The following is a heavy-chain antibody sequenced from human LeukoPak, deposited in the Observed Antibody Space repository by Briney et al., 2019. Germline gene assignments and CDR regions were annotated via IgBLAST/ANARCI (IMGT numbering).Heavy chain of an antibody. CDR2: INTGGDPT. J-gene: IGHJ4*02. D-gene: IGHD1-1*01. CDR3: ARDWAPGTTKKVDY. V-gene: IGHV3-23*01. CDR1: GFNFGDFP. Sequence: GGSLRLSCAASGFNFGDFPMTWVRHAPGKGLELVSSINTGGDPTSYADSVKGRFTISRDNSRSMVYLQANNLTIEDTAVYYCARDWAPGTTKKVDYWGQGTLVTVSS.